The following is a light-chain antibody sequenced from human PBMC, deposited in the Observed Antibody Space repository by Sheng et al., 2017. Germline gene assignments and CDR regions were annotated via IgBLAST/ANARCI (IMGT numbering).Light chain of an antibody. CDR2: EGS. CDR1: SGDVGGYNY. Sequence: QSALTQPASVSGSPGQSITISCTGTSGDVGGYNYVSWYQQHPDKAPKLMIYEGSKRPSGVSNLFSGSKSGNTASLTISGLQAEDEADYYCCSYAGSSTYVFGTGTKVTVL. J-gene: IGLJ1*01. CDR3: CSYAGSSTYV. V-gene: IGLV2-23*01.